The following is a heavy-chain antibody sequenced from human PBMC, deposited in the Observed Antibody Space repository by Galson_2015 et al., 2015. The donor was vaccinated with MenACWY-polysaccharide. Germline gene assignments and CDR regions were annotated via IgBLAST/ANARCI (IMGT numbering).Heavy chain of an antibody. Sequence: SLRLSCAASGFTFSSYWMHWVRHAPGKGLVWVSRINGDGSSTNYADSVKGRFTISRDNAKNTVFLQMNSLRAEDTAVYYCARSPQSPLLGYWGQGTLVTVSS. CDR2: INGDGSST. CDR3: ARSPQSPLLGY. J-gene: IGHJ4*02. D-gene: IGHD6-19*01. CDR1: GFTFSSYW. V-gene: IGHV3-74*01.